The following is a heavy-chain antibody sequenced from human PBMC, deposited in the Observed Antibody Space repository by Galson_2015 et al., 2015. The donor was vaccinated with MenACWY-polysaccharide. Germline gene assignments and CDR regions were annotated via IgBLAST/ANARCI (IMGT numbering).Heavy chain of an antibody. V-gene: IGHV5-51*01. CDR2: IYPGDSDS. CDR3: ARLTGPYSYYFYYMDV. CDR1: GYDFTTYW. Sequence: KPGEFLKISCKGSGYDFTTYWIAWVRQMPGKGLEWMGIIYPGDSDSTYSPSFQGQVTFSVDKSITTAYLQWASLKASDTAIYYCARLTGPYSYYFYYMDVWGKGTTVTVSS. J-gene: IGHJ6*03. D-gene: IGHD3-9*01.